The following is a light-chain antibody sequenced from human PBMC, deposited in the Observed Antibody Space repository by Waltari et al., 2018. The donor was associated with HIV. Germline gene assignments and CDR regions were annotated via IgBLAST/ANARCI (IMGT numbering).Light chain of an antibody. J-gene: IGLJ2*01. V-gene: IGLV2-14*01. CDR3: SSYSSSDTHVV. CDR1: SRDVGGSNY. Sequence: QSALTQPASVSGSPGQSLTISCPGTSRDVGGSNYVSWYQQHPGKAPKFMIYEVRNRPSGVSNRFSGSKSGNTASLTISGLQAEDEAYYYCSSYSSSDTHVVFGGGTKLTVL. CDR2: EVR.